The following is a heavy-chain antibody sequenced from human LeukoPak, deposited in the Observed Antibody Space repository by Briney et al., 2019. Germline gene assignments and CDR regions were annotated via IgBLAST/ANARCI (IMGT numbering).Heavy chain of an antibody. CDR3: AKVKYDILTGSLDY. CDR2: ISGSGGST. J-gene: IGHJ4*02. D-gene: IGHD3-9*01. V-gene: IGHV3-23*01. Sequence: GGPLRLSCAASGFTFSSYAMSWVRQAPGKGLEWVSAISGSGGSTYYADSVKGRFTISRDNSKNTLYLQMNSLRAEDTAVYYCAKVKYDILTGSLDYWGQGTLVTVSS. CDR1: GFTFSSYA.